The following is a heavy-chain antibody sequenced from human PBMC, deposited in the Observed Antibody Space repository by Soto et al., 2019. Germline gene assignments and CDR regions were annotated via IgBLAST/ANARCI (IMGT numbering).Heavy chain of an antibody. J-gene: IGHJ4*02. Sequence: RLSCAASGFTFSSYSMNWVRQAPGKGLEWVSSISSSSSYIYYADSVKGRFTISRDNAKNSLYLQMNSLRAEDTAVYYCARVEYSSSSLPGDYWGQGTLVTVSS. CDR3: ARVEYSSSSLPGDY. D-gene: IGHD6-6*01. V-gene: IGHV3-21*01. CDR2: ISSSSSYI. CDR1: GFTFSSYS.